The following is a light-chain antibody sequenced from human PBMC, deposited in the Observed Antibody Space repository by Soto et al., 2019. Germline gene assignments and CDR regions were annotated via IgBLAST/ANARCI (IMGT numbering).Light chain of an antibody. J-gene: IGKJ5*01. V-gene: IGKV1-9*01. CDR1: QGISSF. CDR2: GAS. Sequence: DIQLTQSPSFLSASVGDRITSTCRASQGISSFLAWYQQNPGKAPKLLIYGASTLQSGVPSRFSGSGSGTEFTLIISSLQPEDFATYYCQQLNTYPLTFGGGTRLEI. CDR3: QQLNTYPLT.